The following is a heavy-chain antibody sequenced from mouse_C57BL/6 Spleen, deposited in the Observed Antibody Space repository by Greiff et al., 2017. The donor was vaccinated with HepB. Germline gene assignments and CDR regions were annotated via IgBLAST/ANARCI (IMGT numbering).Heavy chain of an antibody. V-gene: IGHV1-82*01. CDR2: IYPGDGDT. CDR1: GYAFSSSW. Sequence: VKLMESGPELVKPGASVKISCKASGYAFSSSWMNWVKQRPGKGLEWIGRIYPGDGDTNYNGKFKGKATLTADKSSSTAYMQLSSLTSEDSAVYFCARGGRRYFDVWGTGTTVTVSS. CDR3: ARGGRRYFDV. J-gene: IGHJ1*03.